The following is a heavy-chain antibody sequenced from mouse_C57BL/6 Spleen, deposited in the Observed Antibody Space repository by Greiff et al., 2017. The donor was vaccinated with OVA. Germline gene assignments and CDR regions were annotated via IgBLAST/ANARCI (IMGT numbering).Heavy chain of an antibody. Sequence: VQLQQSGAELVKPGASVKLSCKASGYTFTSYWMQWVKQRPGQGLEWIGEIDPSDSYTNYNQKFKGKATLTVDTSSSTAYMQLSSLTSEDSAVYYCARGRSNYPFDYWGQGTTLTVSS. J-gene: IGHJ2*01. CDR1: GYTFTSYW. CDR2: IDPSDSYT. D-gene: IGHD2-5*01. CDR3: ARGRSNYPFDY. V-gene: IGHV1-50*01.